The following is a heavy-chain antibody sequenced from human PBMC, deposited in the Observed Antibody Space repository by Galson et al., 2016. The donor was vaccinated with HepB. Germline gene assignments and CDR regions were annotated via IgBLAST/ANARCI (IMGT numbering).Heavy chain of an antibody. Sequence: SLRLSCATSGFIFSNSWMSWVRQAPGKGLEWVANTNQDGSEKNYVDSVKGRFTISRDNGKNSLYLQMNSLRAEGTAVYCCARESPFPRPSKDIVVVVATEPGDAFDIWGQGTMVAVSS. CDR1: GFIFSNSW. V-gene: IGHV3-7*01. D-gene: IGHD2-15*01. CDR3: ARESPFPRPSKDIVVVVATEPGDAFDI. CDR2: TNQDGSEK. J-gene: IGHJ3*02.